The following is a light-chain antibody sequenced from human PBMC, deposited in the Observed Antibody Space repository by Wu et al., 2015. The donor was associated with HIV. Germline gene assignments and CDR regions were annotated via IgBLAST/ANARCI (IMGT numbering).Light chain of an antibody. CDR3: QQTDSWPLT. Sequence: DIQMTQSPSSLSASVGDRVTITCRASQSVRSWLAWYQQKPGKAPKFLIYKASSLETGVPSRFSGSGSGTEFTLSISGLRSEDFGIYYCQQTDSWPLTFGQGTRLEIK. CDR2: KAS. CDR1: QSVRSW. J-gene: IGKJ5*01. V-gene: IGKV1-5*03.